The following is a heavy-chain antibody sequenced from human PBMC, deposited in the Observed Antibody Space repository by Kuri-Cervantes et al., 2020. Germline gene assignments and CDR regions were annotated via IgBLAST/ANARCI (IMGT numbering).Heavy chain of an antibody. CDR1: GFTCSSYG. Sequence: GESLKSSCAASGFTCSSYGMHWVRQAPGKGLEWVAVISYDGSNKYYADSVKGRFTISRDNSKNTLYLQMNSLRAEDTAVYYCAKDGPLWFGEQGYYYYGMDVWGQGTTVTVSS. CDR2: ISYDGSNK. D-gene: IGHD3-10*01. CDR3: AKDGPLWFGEQGYYYYGMDV. V-gene: IGHV3-30*18. J-gene: IGHJ6*02.